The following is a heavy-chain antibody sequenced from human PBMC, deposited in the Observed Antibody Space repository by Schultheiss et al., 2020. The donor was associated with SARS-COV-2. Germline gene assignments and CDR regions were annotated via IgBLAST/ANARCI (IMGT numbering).Heavy chain of an antibody. J-gene: IGHJ6*02. D-gene: IGHD6-13*01. Sequence: ASVKVSCKASGYTFNSYGISWVRQAPGQGLEWMGWISAYNGNTNYAQKLQGRVTMTTDTSTSTAYMELRSLRSDDTAVYYCARVVIAAAGTSYYYYGMDVWGQGTTVTVS. CDR1: GYTFNSYG. V-gene: IGHV1-18*01. CDR3: ARVVIAAAGTSYYYYGMDV. CDR2: ISAYNGNT.